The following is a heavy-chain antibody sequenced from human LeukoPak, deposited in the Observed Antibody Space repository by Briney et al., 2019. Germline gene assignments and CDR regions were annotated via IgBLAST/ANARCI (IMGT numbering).Heavy chain of an antibody. CDR1: GFTFSTYG. D-gene: IGHD3-9*01. Sequence: GGSLRLSCAASGFTFSTYGMSWVRQAPGKGLEWVSGVTGSGRSTYYADSVKGRFTISRDNSKNTVYLQMNSLRAEDTAVYYCVRGADTGYSSDSWGQGTLVTVSS. CDR3: VRGADTGYSSDS. V-gene: IGHV3-23*01. J-gene: IGHJ4*02. CDR2: VTGSGRST.